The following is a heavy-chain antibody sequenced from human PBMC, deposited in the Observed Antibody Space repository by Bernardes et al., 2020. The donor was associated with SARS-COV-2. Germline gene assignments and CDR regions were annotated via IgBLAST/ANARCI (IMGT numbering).Heavy chain of an antibody. Sequence: GGSLRLSCAASGFTFSDHYMDWVRQAPGKGLEWVGRSRGKGDSYTTEYAASVKGRFTISRDDSKNSVYLQISSLRAEDTAVYYCAKILTSAWFDLRGGYFVNWGQGTMVTVTS. CDR2: SRGKGDSYTT. V-gene: IGHV3-72*01. D-gene: IGHD5-18*01. J-gene: IGHJ1*01. CDR3: AKILTSAWFDLRGGYFVN. CDR1: GFTFSDHY.